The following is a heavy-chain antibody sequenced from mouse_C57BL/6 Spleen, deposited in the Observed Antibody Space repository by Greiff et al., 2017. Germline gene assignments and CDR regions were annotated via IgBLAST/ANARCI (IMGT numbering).Heavy chain of an antibody. J-gene: IGHJ2*01. D-gene: IGHD1-1*01. CDR2: IDPSDSYT. Sequence: VQLQQPGAELVKPGASVKLSCKASGYTFTSYWMQWVKQRPGQGLEWIGEIDPSDSYTNYNQKFKGKATLTVDTSSSTAYMQLSSLTSEDSAVYYCARGDGSSYFDCWGQGTTLTVSS. V-gene: IGHV1-50*01. CDR3: ARGDGSSYFDC. CDR1: GYTFTSYW.